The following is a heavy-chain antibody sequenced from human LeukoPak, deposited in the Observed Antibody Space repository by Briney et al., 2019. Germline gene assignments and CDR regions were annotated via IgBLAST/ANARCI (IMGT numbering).Heavy chain of an antibody. V-gene: IGHV4-39*01. CDR1: GGSISSSSYY. D-gene: IGHD4-17*01. CDR3: ARGVVNDYGDRFPFDY. Sequence: SETLSLTCTVSGGSISSSSYYWGWIRQPPGKGLEWIGIIYYSGSTHYNPSLKSRVTISVDTSKNQFSLKLSSVTAADTAAYYCARGVVNDYGDRFPFDYWGKGTLVTVSS. J-gene: IGHJ4*02. CDR2: IYYSGST.